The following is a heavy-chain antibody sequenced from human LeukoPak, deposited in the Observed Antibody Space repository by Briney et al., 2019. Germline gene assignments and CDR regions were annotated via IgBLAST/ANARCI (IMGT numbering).Heavy chain of an antibody. V-gene: IGHV1-46*01. CDR2: INPSGGGT. D-gene: IGHD6-19*01. CDR3: ASPPLSYSSGWYSD. J-gene: IGHJ4*02. CDR1: GYTVSSYY. Sequence: ASVKVSCTASGYTVSSYYIHWVRQAPGQGLEWMGIINPSGGGTSYAQKFQGRVTMTRDMSTSTVYMELSSLRSEDTAVYYCASPPLSYSSGWYSDWGQGTLVTVSS.